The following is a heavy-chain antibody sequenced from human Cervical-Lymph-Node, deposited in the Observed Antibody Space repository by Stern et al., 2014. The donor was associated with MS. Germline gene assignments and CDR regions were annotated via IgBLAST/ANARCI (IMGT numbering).Heavy chain of an antibody. V-gene: IGHV4-59*01. J-gene: IGHJ4*02. CDR2: SYYSGST. Sequence: QLQLQESGPGLVKPSETLSLTCTVSGGSNSSYYWSWIRQPPGKGLEWIGYSYYSGSTNYNPSLKSRVTISVDTSKNQFSLKLSSVTAADTAVYYCARDSLYSKSALDYWGQGTLVTVSS. D-gene: IGHD4-11*01. CDR1: GGSNSSYY. CDR3: ARDSLYSKSALDY.